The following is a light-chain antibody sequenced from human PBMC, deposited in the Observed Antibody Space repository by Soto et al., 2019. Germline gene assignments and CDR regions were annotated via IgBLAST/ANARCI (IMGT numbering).Light chain of an antibody. CDR1: QSISSW. CDR2: KAS. J-gene: IGKJ1*01. V-gene: IGKV1-5*03. Sequence: DIQMTQSPSTLSASVGDRVTTTCRASQSISSWLAWYQQKPGKAPKLLIYKASSLESGVPSRFSGSGSGTEFPLTISSLQPDDFATYYCQHYNIYSPWTFGQGTRGDIK. CDR3: QHYNIYSPWT.